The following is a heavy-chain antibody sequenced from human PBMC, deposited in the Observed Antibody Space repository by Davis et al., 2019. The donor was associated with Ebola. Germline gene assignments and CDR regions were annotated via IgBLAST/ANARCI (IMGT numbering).Heavy chain of an antibody. J-gene: IGHJ6*02. CDR1: GFTFNTYW. CDR2: VHSDGSTT. D-gene: IGHD5-24*01. V-gene: IGHV3-74*01. CDR3: ARESGYRIVHNYGMDV. Sequence: PGGSLRLSCVASGFTFNTYWMHWVRQSPGKGLEWVSRVHSDGSTTRYADFVKGRFSISRDNAKNTLYLEMNSLRVDDTAIYYCARESGYRIVHNYGMDVWGQGTTVTVSS.